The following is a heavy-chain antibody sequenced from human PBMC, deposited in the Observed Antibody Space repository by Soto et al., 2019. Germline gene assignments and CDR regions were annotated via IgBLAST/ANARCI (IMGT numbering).Heavy chain of an antibody. CDR2: IIPMYGAV. Sequence: SVKVSCKASGGTFSSYVISWVRQAPGQGPEWMGGIIPMYGAVNYAQKFQDRVTIIADTSTSTAYMELSSLRSEDTAVYYCARDLGGCSGGSCRYNWFDPWGQGTL. CDR1: GGTFSSYV. CDR3: ARDLGGCSGGSCRYNWFDP. V-gene: IGHV1-69*06. D-gene: IGHD2-15*01. J-gene: IGHJ5*02.